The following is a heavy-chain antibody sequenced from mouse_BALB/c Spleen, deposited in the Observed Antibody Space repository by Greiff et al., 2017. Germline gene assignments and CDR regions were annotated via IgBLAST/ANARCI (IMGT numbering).Heavy chain of an antibody. Sequence: QVQLQQPGAELVKPGASVKLSCKASGYTFTSYWMHWVKQRPGQGLEWIGEINPSNGRTNYNEKFKSKATLTVDKSSSTAYMQLSSLTSEDSAVYYCAYGSSLYAMDYWGQGTSVTVSS. J-gene: IGHJ4*01. CDR3: AYGSSLYAMDY. CDR1: GYTFTSYW. V-gene: IGHV1S81*02. D-gene: IGHD1-1*01. CDR2: INPSNGRT.